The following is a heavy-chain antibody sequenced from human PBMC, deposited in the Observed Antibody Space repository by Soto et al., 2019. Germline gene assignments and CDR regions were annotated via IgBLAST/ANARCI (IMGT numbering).Heavy chain of an antibody. CDR2: IYWDDDK. J-gene: IGHJ6*02. V-gene: IGHV2-5*02. CDR1: GFSLSTSGVG. D-gene: IGHD2-21*02. CDR3: IQSRCGGDCLQSYASYYYYGIDV. Sequence: SGPTLVNPTQTLTLTCTFSGFSLSTSGVGVGWIRQPPGKALEWLALIYWDDDKRYSPSLRSRLTITKDTSKNQVVLTMTNMDPVDTATYYCIQSRCGGDCLQSYASYYYYGIDVWGQGTKVTVSS.